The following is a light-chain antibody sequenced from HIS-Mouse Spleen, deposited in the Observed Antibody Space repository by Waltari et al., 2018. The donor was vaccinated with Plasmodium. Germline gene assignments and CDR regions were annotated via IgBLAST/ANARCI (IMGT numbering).Light chain of an antibody. Sequence: QSALTQPASVSGSPGQSITISCTGTSSDVGSYNLVSWYQQHPGKAPKLMIYEGSKRPSGVSNRFSGYKSGHTASLTISGLQAEDEADYYCCSYAGSSTFVFGGGTKLTVL. CDR2: EGS. CDR3: CSYAGSSTFV. CDR1: SSDVGSYNL. J-gene: IGLJ3*02. V-gene: IGLV2-23*03.